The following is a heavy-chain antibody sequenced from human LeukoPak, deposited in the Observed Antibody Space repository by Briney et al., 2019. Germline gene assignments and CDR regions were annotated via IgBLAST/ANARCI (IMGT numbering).Heavy chain of an antibody. V-gene: IGHV1-69*01. Sequence: SVKVSCKASGGTFSSYAISWVRQAPGQGLEWMGGITPIFGTANYAQKFQGRVTITADESTSTAYMELSSLRSEDTAVYYCARDSFPRSSSWYYYYYGMDVWGQGTTVTVSS. CDR1: GGTFSSYA. CDR2: ITPIFGTA. D-gene: IGHD6-13*01. CDR3: ARDSFPRSSSWYYYYYGMDV. J-gene: IGHJ6*02.